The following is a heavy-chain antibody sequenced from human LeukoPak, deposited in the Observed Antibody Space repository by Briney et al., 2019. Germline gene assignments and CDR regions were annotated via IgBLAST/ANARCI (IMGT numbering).Heavy chain of an antibody. CDR1: GGSISGYL. D-gene: IGHD3-10*01. J-gene: IGHJ4*02. CDR2: TFDSGST. Sequence: SETLSLTCTVSGGSISGYLWSWIRQPAGKGLEWVGRTFDSGSTSYSPSLESRVTMSVDTPKNQFSLRLSSVTAADTPVYFCVREIPHYGIASWGQGTLVTVSS. CDR3: VREIPHYGIAS. V-gene: IGHV4-4*07.